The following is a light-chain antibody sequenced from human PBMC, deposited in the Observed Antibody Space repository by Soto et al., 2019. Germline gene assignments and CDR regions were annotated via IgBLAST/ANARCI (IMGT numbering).Light chain of an antibody. J-gene: IGLJ1*01. Sequence: QTVLPQPPSASGSPGQSVTISCTGTSSDVGGYKYVSWYQQHPGKVPKLMIYEVSKRPSGVPDRFSGSKSGNTASLTVSGLQAEDEADYYCSSYAGSNTDYVFGTGTKVTVL. CDR2: EVS. CDR1: SSDVGGYKY. V-gene: IGLV2-8*01. CDR3: SSYAGSNTDYV.